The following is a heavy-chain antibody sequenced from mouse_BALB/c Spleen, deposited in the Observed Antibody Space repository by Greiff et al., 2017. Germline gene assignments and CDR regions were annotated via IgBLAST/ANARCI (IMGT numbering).Heavy chain of an antibody. CDR2: ISDGGSYT. J-gene: IGHJ2*01. Sequence: EVRGVESGGGLVKPGGSLKLSCAASGFTFSDYYMYWVRQTPEKRLEWVATISDGGSYTYYPDSVKGRFTISRDNAKNNLYLQMSSLKSEDTAMYYCARDRVYYGSFDYWGQGTTLTVSS. CDR1: GFTFSDYY. V-gene: IGHV5-4*02. D-gene: IGHD1-1*01. CDR3: ARDRVYYGSFDY.